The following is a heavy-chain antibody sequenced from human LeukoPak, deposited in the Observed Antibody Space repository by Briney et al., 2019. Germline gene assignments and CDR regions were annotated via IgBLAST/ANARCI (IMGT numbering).Heavy chain of an antibody. Sequence: PGGSLRLSCAASGFTFSSYSMNWVRQAPGKGLEWVSSISSSSSYIYYADSVKGRFTISRDNAKNSLYLQINSLRAEDTAVYYCAREPEYGDYGLGWYFDLWGRGTLVTVSS. D-gene: IGHD4-17*01. J-gene: IGHJ2*01. CDR1: GFTFSSYS. V-gene: IGHV3-21*01. CDR3: AREPEYGDYGLGWYFDL. CDR2: ISSSSSYI.